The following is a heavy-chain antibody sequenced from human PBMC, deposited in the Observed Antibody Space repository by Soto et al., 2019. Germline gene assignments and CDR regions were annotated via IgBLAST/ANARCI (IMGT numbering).Heavy chain of an antibody. Sequence: PGESLKISCAASGFTFSNAWMSWVRQAPGKGLEWVGRIKSKTDGGTTDYAAPVKGRFTISRDDSKNTLYLQMNSLKTEDTAVYYCTTPLGIVGSQEVRIDYWGQGTLVTVSS. CDR1: GFTFSNAW. V-gene: IGHV3-15*01. CDR3: TTPLGIVGSQEVRIDY. J-gene: IGHJ4*02. CDR2: IKSKTDGGTT. D-gene: IGHD1-26*01.